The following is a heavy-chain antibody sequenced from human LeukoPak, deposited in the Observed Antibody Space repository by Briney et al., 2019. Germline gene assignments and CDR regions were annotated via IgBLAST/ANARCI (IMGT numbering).Heavy chain of an antibody. CDR1: GYTFTSYD. CDR2: MNPNSGNT. J-gene: IGHJ3*02. V-gene: IGHV1-8*01. D-gene: IGHD2-15*01. Sequence: ASVKVSCKASGYTFTSYDINWVRQATGQGLEWMGWMNPNSGNTGYAQKFQGRVTITADESTSTAYMELSSLRSEDTAVYYCARDRGYCSGGSCYPGPDAFDIWGQGTMVTVSS. CDR3: ARDRGYCSGGSCYPGPDAFDI.